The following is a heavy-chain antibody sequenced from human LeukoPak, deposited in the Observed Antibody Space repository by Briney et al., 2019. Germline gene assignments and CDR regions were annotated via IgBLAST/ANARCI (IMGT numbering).Heavy chain of an antibody. D-gene: IGHD3-3*01. CDR3: ARGLIFGVVISAFDI. Sequence: SETLSLTCTVSGGSISSYYWSWIRQPPGEGLEWIGYIYYSGSTNYNPSLKSRVTISVDTSKNQFSLKLSSVTAADTAVYYCARGLIFGVVISAFDIWGQGTMVTVSS. CDR2: IYYSGST. J-gene: IGHJ3*02. V-gene: IGHV4-59*01. CDR1: GGSISSYY.